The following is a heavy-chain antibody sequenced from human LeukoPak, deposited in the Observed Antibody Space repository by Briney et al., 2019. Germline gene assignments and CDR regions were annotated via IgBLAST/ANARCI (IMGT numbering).Heavy chain of an antibody. D-gene: IGHD4-23*01. CDR3: ARSRGWQNNYGNEFDY. J-gene: IGHJ4*02. CDR2: ISYDGSNK. CDR1: GFTFSSYG. Sequence: GGSLRLSCAASGFTFSSYGMHWVRQAPGKGLEWVAVISYDGSNKYYADSVKGRFTISREDAKNSLHLQMNSLTVGDTAVYYCARSRGWQNNYGNEFDYWGQGTLVTVSS. V-gene: IGHV3-30*03.